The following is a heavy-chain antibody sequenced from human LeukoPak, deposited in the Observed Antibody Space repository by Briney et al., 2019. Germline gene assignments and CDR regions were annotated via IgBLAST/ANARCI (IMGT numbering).Heavy chain of an antibody. J-gene: IGHJ4*02. CDR1: GGSISSGSYY. CDR3: ARGYDFWSGPFRY. V-gene: IGHV4-61*10. D-gene: IGHD3-3*01. Sequence: SQTLSLTCTVSGGSISSGSYYWSWIRQPAGKGLEWIGYIYYSGSTYYNPSLKSRVTISVDTSKNQFSLKLSSVTAADTAVYYCARGYDFWSGPFRYWGQGTLVTVSS. CDR2: IYYSGST.